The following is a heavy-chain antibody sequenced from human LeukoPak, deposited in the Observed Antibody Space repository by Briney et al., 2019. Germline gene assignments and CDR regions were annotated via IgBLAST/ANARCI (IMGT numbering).Heavy chain of an antibody. Sequence: SETLSLTCTVSGGSISSYYWSWIRQPPGKGLEWIGYIYYSGSTYYNPSLKSRVTISVDTSKNQFSLKLSSVTAADTAVYYCAREGSGWYDFYVWGQGTTVTVSS. CDR3: AREGSGWYDFYV. V-gene: IGHV4-59*12. D-gene: IGHD3-3*01. CDR1: GGSISSYY. J-gene: IGHJ6*02. CDR2: IYYSGST.